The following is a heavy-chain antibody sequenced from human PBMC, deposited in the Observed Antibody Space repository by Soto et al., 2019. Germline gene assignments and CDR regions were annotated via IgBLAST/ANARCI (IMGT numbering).Heavy chain of an antibody. CDR2: IYYSGST. CDR1: GGSISSYY. D-gene: IGHD6-19*01. Sequence: QVQLQESGPGLVKPSETLSLTCAVSGGSISSYYWSWIRQPPGKGLEWIGYIYYSGSTYYNPSLKSRATISVDTSKNQFSLKLSSVTAADTAVYYCARSRYTSGWWTPPFDYWGQGTLVTVSS. CDR3: ARSRYTSGWWTPPFDY. V-gene: IGHV4-59*01. J-gene: IGHJ4*02.